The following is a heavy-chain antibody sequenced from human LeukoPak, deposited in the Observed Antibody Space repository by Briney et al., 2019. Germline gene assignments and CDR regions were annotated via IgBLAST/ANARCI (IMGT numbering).Heavy chain of an antibody. CDR2: IYYSGST. D-gene: IGHD6-25*01. Sequence: SETLSLTCTVSGGSISSYYWSWIRRPPGKGLEWIGYIYYSGSTNYNPSLKSRVTISVDTSKNQFSLKLSSVTAADTAVYYCARAADFLTKELDYWGQGTLVTVSS. J-gene: IGHJ4*02. CDR1: GGSISSYY. V-gene: IGHV4-59*01. CDR3: ARAADFLTKELDY.